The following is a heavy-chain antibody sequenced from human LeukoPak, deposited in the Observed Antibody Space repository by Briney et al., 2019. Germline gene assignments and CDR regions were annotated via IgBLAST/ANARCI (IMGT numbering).Heavy chain of an antibody. CDR2: IYHSGNT. CDR1: IDSITDYY. J-gene: IGHJ4*02. Sequence: SETLSLTCSVPIDSITDYYWSWIRQPPGKGLEWIGFIYHSGNTNSNPSLTTRVTMSVDTSKTQITLRLSSVTAADTAVYYCAREEGIAAAGALEYWGQGILVTVSS. CDR3: AREEGIAAAGALEY. V-gene: IGHV4-59*01. D-gene: IGHD6-13*01.